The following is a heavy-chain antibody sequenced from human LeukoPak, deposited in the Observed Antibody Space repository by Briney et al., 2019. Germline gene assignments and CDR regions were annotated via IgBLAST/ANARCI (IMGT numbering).Heavy chain of an antibody. CDR3: ARDLDSSSWYAWAY. V-gene: IGHV3-74*01. J-gene: IGHJ4*02. CDR2: INSDGSST. Sequence: GGSLRLSCAASGFSFSSYGMKWVRQAPGKGLVWVSRINSDGSSTSYADSVKGRFTISRDNAKNTLYLQMNSLRAEDTAVYYCARDLDSSSWYAWAYWGQGTLVTVSS. D-gene: IGHD6-13*01. CDR1: GFSFSSYG.